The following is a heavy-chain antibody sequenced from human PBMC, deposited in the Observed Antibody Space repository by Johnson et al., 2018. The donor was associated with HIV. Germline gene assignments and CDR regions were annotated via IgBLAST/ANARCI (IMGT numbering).Heavy chain of an antibody. CDR3: AKGGYNWKFDGFDI. V-gene: IGHV3-NL1*01. D-gene: IGHD1-20*01. J-gene: IGHJ3*02. Sequence: QVQLVESGGGVVQPGRSLRLSCAASGFTFSSYGMHWVRQAPGKGLEWVSVIYSGGSTYYADSVKGRFTISRDNSKNTLYLQLNSLRAEDTAVYYCAKGGYNWKFDGFDIWGQGTMVTVSS. CDR2: IYSGGST. CDR1: GFTFSSYG.